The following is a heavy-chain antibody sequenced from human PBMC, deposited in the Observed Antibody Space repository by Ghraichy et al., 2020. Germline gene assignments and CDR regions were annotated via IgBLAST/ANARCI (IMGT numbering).Heavy chain of an antibody. D-gene: IGHD4-23*01. CDR2: TYYRSKWYN. Sequence: SQTLSLTCAISGDSVSSNSAAWNWIRQSPSRGLEWLGRTYYRSKWYNDYAVSVKSRISINPDTSKNQFSLQLNSVTPEDTAVYYCARDHNSPQTTVVTPGSYYYGMDVWGQGTTVPVSS. CDR3: ARDHNSPQTTVVTPGSYYYGMDV. CDR1: GDSVSSNSAA. J-gene: IGHJ6*02. V-gene: IGHV6-1*01.